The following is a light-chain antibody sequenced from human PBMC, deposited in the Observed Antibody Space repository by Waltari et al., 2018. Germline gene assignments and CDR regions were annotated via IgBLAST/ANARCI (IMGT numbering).Light chain of an antibody. V-gene: IGKV4-1*01. CDR1: QSVLYSSNNKNY. J-gene: IGKJ4*01. CDR3: QQYYSTPPT. Sequence: DIVMTQSPDSLAVSLGERATINCKSSQSVLYSSNNKNYLVWYQQKPGQPPKLLIYWASTRESGVPDRFSGSGSGTDFTLTISSLQSEDVAVYSCQQYYSTPPTFGGGTKVEIK. CDR2: WAS.